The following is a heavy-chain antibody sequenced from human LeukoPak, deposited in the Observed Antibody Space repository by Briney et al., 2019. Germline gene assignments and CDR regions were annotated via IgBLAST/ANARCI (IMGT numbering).Heavy chain of an antibody. CDR3: ARVALHYYGSGSYFDY. Sequence: SETLSLTCTVSGGSISSYYWSWIRQTPGKELEWIGYIYYSGSTNYNPSLKSRVTISVDTSKNQFSLKLSSVTAADTAVYYCARVALHYYGSGSYFDYWGQGTLVTVSS. D-gene: IGHD3-10*01. CDR2: IYYSGST. V-gene: IGHV4-59*01. J-gene: IGHJ4*02. CDR1: GGSISSYY.